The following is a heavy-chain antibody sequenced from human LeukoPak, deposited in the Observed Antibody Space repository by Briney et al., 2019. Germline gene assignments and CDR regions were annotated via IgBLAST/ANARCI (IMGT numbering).Heavy chain of an antibody. CDR1: GFTFRNYA. Sequence: QPGGSLRLSCSASGFTFRNYAMNWVRQAPGKGLEYVSAISTNGGSTYYADSVKGRFAISRDDSKNTLYLQMSSLRAGDTAVYYCVQVGGFDCWGQGTLVTVSS. J-gene: IGHJ4*02. D-gene: IGHD2-15*01. V-gene: IGHV3-64D*06. CDR2: ISTNGGST. CDR3: VQVGGFDC.